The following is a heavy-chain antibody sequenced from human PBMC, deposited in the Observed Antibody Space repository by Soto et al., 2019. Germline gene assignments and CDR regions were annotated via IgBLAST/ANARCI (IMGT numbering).Heavy chain of an antibody. CDR2: ISSSGSTI. J-gene: IGHJ3*02. V-gene: IGHV3-48*03. CDR3: AKGILVKPPGTRAFDI. D-gene: IGHD6-13*01. CDR1: GFTFSSYE. Sequence: PGGSLRLSCAASGFTFSSYEMNWVRQAPGKGLEWVSYISSSGSTIYYADSVKGRFTISRDNSNNALYLQMHSLRAGDTAVYYCAKGILVKPPGTRAFDIWGQGTMVTVSS.